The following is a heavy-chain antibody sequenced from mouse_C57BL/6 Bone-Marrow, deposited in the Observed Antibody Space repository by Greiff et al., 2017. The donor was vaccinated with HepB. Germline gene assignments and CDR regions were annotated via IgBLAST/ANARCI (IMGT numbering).Heavy chain of an antibody. CDR3: ARGLTLFAY. V-gene: IGHV1-69*01. CDR2: IDPSDSYT. CDR1: GYTFTSYW. J-gene: IGHJ3*01. Sequence: VKLQQPGAELVMPGASVKLSCKASGYTFTSYWMHWVKQRPGQGLEWIGEIDPSDSYTNYNQKFKGKSTLTVDKSSSTAYMQLSSLTSEDSAVYYCARGLTLFAYWGQGTLVTVSA.